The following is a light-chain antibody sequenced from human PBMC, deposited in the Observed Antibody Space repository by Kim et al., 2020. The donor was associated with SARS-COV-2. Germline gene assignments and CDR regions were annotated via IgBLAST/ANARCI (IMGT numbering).Light chain of an antibody. CDR1: SSDIGAYEN. CDR2: EVT. J-gene: IGLJ1*01. Sequence: QSALTHPPSASGSPGQSVTISCTGSSSDIGAYENVSWYQQHPGKAPKLMISEVTKRSSGVPDRFSGSKSGNTASLTVSGLQVEDEADYYCCSYARTSYVFGTGNKVTVL. CDR3: CSYARTSYV. V-gene: IGLV2-8*01.